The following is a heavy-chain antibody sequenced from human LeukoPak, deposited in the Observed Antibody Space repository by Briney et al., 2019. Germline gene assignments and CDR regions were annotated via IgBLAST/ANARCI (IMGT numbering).Heavy chain of an antibody. CDR2: IRYDGNNK. CDR1: GFIFSSYG. Sequence: GGSLRLSCAASGFIFSSYGFHWVRQAPGKGLEWVTFIRYDGNNKYYADSVKGRFTISRDNSKNTVYLQMNSLRTEDTAVYYCARDLRFGELAETYFDYWGQGTLVTVSS. D-gene: IGHD3-10*01. V-gene: IGHV3-30*02. J-gene: IGHJ4*02. CDR3: ARDLRFGELAETYFDY.